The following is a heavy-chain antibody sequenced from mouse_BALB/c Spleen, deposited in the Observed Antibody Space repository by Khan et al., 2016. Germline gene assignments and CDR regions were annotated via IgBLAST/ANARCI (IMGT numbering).Heavy chain of an antibody. CDR1: GYSITSDYA. CDR2: ISESGSA. D-gene: IGHD1-2*01. Sequence: EVQLQESGPGLVKPSQYLSLTCTVTGYSITSDYAWNWIRQFPGNKLEWMGYISESGSASYNPSLKSRISITRDTSKNQFFLQLSSVTTKATATYYSVHYASSVYFDVWGAGTTVTVSS. CDR3: VHYASSVYFDV. J-gene: IGHJ1*01. V-gene: IGHV3-2*02.